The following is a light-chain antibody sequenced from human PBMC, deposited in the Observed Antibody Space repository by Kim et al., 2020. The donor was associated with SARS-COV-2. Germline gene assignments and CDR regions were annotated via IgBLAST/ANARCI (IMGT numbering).Light chain of an antibody. J-gene: IGLJ3*02. CDR3: QSYDNSLSAWV. Sequence: RVTSSCTGSSSNFGADDDVHRYQQLPGTAPKLLIYGDHNRPSGVPDRFSGSRSGTSASLAITGLQAEDEADYYCQSYDNSLSAWVFGGGTQLTVL. V-gene: IGLV1-40*01. CDR1: SSNFGADDD. CDR2: GDH.